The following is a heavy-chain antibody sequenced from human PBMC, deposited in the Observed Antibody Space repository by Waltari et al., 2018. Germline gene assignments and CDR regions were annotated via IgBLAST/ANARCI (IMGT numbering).Heavy chain of an antibody. CDR2: IYYSGTT. CDR3: ASVRGWYAGVYFGY. J-gene: IGHJ4*02. V-gene: IGHV4-39*07. CDR1: GDSMTRSSYY. Sequence: QLQLQESGPGPVKPSETLSRTCTVSGDSMTRSSYYWGWIRQPPGKGLEWIGTIYYSGTTYYNPSLKSRVTLSVDTSNNQFSLKLSSVTAADTAVYYCASVRGWYAGVYFGYWGQGTLVTVSS. D-gene: IGHD6-19*01.